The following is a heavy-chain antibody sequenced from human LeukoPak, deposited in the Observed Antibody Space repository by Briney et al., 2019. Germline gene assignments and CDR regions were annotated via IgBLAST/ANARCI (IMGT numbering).Heavy chain of an antibody. V-gene: IGHV3-48*04. CDR3: ARGKAGIHY. Sequence: GGSLRLSCAASGFTFSSYSMNWVRQAPGKGLEWASYISSSSSTIYYADSVKGRFTISRDNAKNSLYLQMNSLGAEDTAVYYCARGKAGIHYWGQGTLVTVSS. CDR1: GFTFSSYS. J-gene: IGHJ4*02. CDR2: ISSSSSTI. D-gene: IGHD1-14*01.